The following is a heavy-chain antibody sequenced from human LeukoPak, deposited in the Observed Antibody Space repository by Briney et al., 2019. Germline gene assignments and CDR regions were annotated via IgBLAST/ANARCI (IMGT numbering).Heavy chain of an antibody. D-gene: IGHD3-3*01. J-gene: IGHJ1*01. CDR2: IIPIFGTA. Sequence: ASVKVSCKASGGTFSSYAISWVRRAPGQGLEWMGGIIPIFGTANYAQKFQGRVTITADESTSTAYMELSSLRSEDTAVYYCARGRYDFWSGYYTSEYFQHWGQGTLVTVSS. V-gene: IGHV1-69*01. CDR3: ARGRYDFWSGYYTSEYFQH. CDR1: GGTFSSYA.